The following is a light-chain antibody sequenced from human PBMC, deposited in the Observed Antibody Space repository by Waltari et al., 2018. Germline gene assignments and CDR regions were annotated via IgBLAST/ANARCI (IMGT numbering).Light chain of an antibody. CDR1: QSISTY. Sequence: DIQMTQSPSSLSSSVGHRVTTTCRASQSISTYLNWEQQQPGKAPKLLIYAASTLQSGVPSRFSGSGSGTDFTFTISSLHPEDFASYYCQQSYESPWTFVQGTKVEVK. CDR2: AAS. CDR3: QQSYESPWT. J-gene: IGKJ1*01. V-gene: IGKV1-39*01.